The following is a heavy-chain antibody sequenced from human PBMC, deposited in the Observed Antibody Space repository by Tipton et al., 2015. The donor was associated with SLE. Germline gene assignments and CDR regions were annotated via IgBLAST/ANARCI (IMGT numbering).Heavy chain of an antibody. Sequence: SLRLSCAASGFSFSTYAMSWVRQAPGKGLEWVSIIYSSGRTYYADSVKGRLTVSRDNSRNTVYLQMNSLSSDDTAVYFCARALTIRRYMDVWGNGTRITVSS. CDR1: GFSFSTYA. J-gene: IGHJ6*03. CDR3: ARALTIRRYMDV. V-gene: IGHV3-66*02. CDR2: IYSSGRT.